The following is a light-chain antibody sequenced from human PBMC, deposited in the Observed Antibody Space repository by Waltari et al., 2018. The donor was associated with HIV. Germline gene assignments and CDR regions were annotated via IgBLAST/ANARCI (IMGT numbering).Light chain of an antibody. V-gene: IGKV3-20*01. CDR3: QQYGNSPDS. CDR2: GAS. CDR1: LSVSNSY. Sequence: EIVLTQSPGTLSLSPGERATLSCRASLSVSNSYLAWYHQKPGQAPRLLIYGASSRATGIPDRFSGSGSGTDFTLTISRLEPEDFAVYYCQQYGNSPDSFGQGTKLEIK. J-gene: IGKJ2*03.